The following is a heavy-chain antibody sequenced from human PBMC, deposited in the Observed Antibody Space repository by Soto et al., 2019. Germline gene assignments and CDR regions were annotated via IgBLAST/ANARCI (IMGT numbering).Heavy chain of an antibody. Sequence: GGSLRLSCAASGFTFSSYSMNWVRQAPGKGLEWVSSISSSSSYIYYADSVKGRFTISRDNAKNSLYLQMNSLRAEVTAVYYCARSLRYCSGGSCPLADPWGQGTLVTVSS. J-gene: IGHJ5*02. V-gene: IGHV3-21*01. D-gene: IGHD2-15*01. CDR1: GFTFSSYS. CDR3: ARSLRYCSGGSCPLADP. CDR2: ISSSSSYI.